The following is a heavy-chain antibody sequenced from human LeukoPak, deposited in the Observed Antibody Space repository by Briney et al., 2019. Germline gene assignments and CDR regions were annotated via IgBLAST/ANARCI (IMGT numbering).Heavy chain of an antibody. V-gene: IGHV3-23*01. CDR1: GFTFSSYA. CDR2: ITSSGGST. CDR3: APLGSTVDY. Sequence: GGSLRLSCAGSGFTFSSYAMSWVRQAPGKGLEWVSAITSSGGSTYYADSVKGRFTISRDNSKSTLYLQMNSLRAEDTAVYYCAPLGSTVDYWGQGTLVTVSS. J-gene: IGHJ4*02.